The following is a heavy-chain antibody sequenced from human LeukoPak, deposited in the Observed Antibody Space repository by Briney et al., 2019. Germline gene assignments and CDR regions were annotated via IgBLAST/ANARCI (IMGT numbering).Heavy chain of an antibody. CDR3: ARHLPHSSSWYFDY. CDR1: GYSFTSYW. Sequence: GESLKISCKGSGYSFTSYWIGWMRQMPGKVLEWMGIIYPGDSDTRYSPSFQGQVTISADKSISTAYLQWSSLKASDTAMYYCARHLPHSSSWYFDYWGQGTLVTVSS. CDR2: IYPGDSDT. V-gene: IGHV5-51*01. J-gene: IGHJ4*02. D-gene: IGHD6-13*01.